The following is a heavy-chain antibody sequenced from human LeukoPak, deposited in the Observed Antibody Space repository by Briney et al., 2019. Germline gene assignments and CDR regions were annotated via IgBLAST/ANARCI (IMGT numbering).Heavy chain of an antibody. CDR3: AMYDFWSGYSPPYFDY. CDR1: GFTFSSYA. V-gene: IGHV3-23*01. Sequence: GGSLRLSCAASGFTFSSYAMSWVRQAPGKGLEWVSAISGSGGSTYYADSVKGRFTISRDNSKNTLYLQMNSLRAEDTAVYYCAMYDFWSGYSPPYFDYWGQGTLVTVPS. D-gene: IGHD3-3*01. J-gene: IGHJ4*02. CDR2: ISGSGGST.